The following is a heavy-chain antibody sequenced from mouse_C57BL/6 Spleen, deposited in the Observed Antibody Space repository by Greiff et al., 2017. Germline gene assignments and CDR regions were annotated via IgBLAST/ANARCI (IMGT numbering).Heavy chain of an antibody. CDR2: INPNNGGT. J-gene: IGHJ2*01. CDR1: GYTFTDYN. Sequence: VQLKESGPELVKPGASVKMSCKASGYTFTDYNMHWVKQSHGKSLEWIGYINPNNGGTSYNQKFKGKATLTVNKSSSTAYMELRSLTSEDSAVYYCARTQEYYFDYWGQGTTLTVSS. CDR3: ARTQEYYFDY. V-gene: IGHV1-22*01.